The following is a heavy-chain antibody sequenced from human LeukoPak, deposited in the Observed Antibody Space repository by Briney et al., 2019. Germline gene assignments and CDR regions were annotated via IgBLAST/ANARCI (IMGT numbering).Heavy chain of an antibody. CDR1: GFTFKLYW. V-gene: IGHV3-74*01. J-gene: IGHJ5*02. Sequence: GGSLRLSCAASGFTFKLYWMHWVRQVPGKRPVWVSRINDDGSDTIYADSVRGRFSISRDDAKNTVYLQMNNLRAEDTAVYYCVRGGPSTWSWGQGTLVTVSS. D-gene: IGHD2-15*01. CDR3: VRGGPSTWS. CDR2: INDDGSDT.